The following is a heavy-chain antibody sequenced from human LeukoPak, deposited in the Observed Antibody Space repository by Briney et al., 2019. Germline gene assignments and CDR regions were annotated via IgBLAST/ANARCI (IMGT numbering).Heavy chain of an antibody. D-gene: IGHD6-6*01. CDR2: IKQDGSEK. Sequence: GGSLRLSCAASGFTFSSYWMSWVRQAPGKGLEGVAHIKQDGSEKYYVDSVKGRFTISRDNAKNSLYLQMNSLRAEDTAVYYCARASYSSSFYYYYYMDVWGKGTTVTVSS. J-gene: IGHJ6*03. CDR1: GFTFSSYW. CDR3: ARASYSSSFYYYYYMDV. V-gene: IGHV3-7*01.